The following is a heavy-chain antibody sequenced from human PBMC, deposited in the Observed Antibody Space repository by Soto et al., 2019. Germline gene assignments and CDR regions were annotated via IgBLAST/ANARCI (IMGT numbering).Heavy chain of an antibody. D-gene: IGHD3-3*01. CDR2: IWYDGSYK. CDR3: ARGAYYTND. J-gene: IGHJ4*02. Sequence: GGSLRLSCAASGFTSSNYGMHWVRQAPGKGLEWVAVIWYDGSYKYYADSVKGRFNISRDNSKNTLYLQMNSLRAEDTAVYYCARGAYYTNDWGQGTLVTVSS. CDR1: GFTSSNYG. V-gene: IGHV3-33*01.